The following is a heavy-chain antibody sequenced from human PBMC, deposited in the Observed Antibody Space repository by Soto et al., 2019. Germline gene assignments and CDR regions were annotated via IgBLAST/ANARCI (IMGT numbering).Heavy chain of an antibody. CDR1: GYSLTSYG. CDR2: ITTSNGNR. CDR3: TRGTLGVFES. Sequence: QVKLVQSGGEVKRPGASVMVSCKASGYSLTSYGISWVRLVPGQGLEWMAWITTSNGNRNFARKFQDRVSLTADISTSTVYMELRSLTSDDTAVYYCTRGTLGVFESWGQGTLVTVSS. V-gene: IGHV1-18*04. J-gene: IGHJ4*02. D-gene: IGHD3-16*01.